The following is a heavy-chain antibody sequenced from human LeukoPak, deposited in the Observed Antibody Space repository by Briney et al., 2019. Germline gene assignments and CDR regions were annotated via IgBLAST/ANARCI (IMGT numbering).Heavy chain of an antibody. V-gene: IGHV3-30-3*01. CDR2: ISYDGSNK. CDR1: GFTFSSYA. J-gene: IGHJ5*02. Sequence: GGSPRLSCAASGFTFSSYAMHWVRQAPGKGLEWMAVISYDGSNKYYADSVKGRFTISRGNSKNTLYLQMNSLRAEDTAVYYCARDLPWFDPWGQGTLVTVSS. CDR3: ARDLPWFDP.